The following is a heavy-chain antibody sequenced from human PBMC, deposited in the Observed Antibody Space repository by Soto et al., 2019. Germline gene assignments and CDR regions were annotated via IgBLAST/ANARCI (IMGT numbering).Heavy chain of an antibody. D-gene: IGHD3-22*01. CDR3: ARDIRPPDYDSGRRYFHH. V-gene: IGHV4-4*02. CDR1: GGSISSSNW. J-gene: IGHJ1*01. Sequence: LSETLSLTCAVSGGSISSSNWWSWVRQPPGKGLEWIGEIYHSGSTNYNPSLKSRVTISVDKSKNQFSLKLSSVTAADTAVYYCARDIRPPDYDSGRRYFHHWGQGNLVTVSS. CDR2: IYHSGST.